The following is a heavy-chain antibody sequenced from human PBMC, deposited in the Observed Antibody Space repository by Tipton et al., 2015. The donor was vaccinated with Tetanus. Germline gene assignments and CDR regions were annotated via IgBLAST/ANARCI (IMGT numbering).Heavy chain of an antibody. V-gene: IGHV4-4*02. Sequence: SLRLSCAVSDGSISSSNWWSWVRQPPGKGLEWIGEIYHSGSTNYNPSLKSRVTISVDKSKNQFSLKLSSVTAADTAVYYCARVFVGVYAFDIWGQGTMVTVSS. CDR1: DGSISSSNW. CDR3: ARVFVGVYAFDI. CDR2: IYHSGST. D-gene: IGHD1-26*01. J-gene: IGHJ3*02.